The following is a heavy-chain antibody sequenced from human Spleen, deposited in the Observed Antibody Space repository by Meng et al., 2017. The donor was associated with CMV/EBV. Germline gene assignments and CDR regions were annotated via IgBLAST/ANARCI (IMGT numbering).Heavy chain of an antibody. CDR1: GGSISSTSSY. J-gene: IGHJ5*02. Sequence: GSLRLSCTVSGGSISSTSSYWAWIRQPPGKGLEWIGSIYYRGSTDYNPALKSRVTISVDTSKNQLFLKLSSVTAADTAAYYCARDREAVVEVSEYNWFDTWGQGTLVTVSS. D-gene: IGHD5/OR15-5a*01. V-gene: IGHV4-39*07. CDR3: ARDREAVVEVSEYNWFDT. CDR2: IYYRGST.